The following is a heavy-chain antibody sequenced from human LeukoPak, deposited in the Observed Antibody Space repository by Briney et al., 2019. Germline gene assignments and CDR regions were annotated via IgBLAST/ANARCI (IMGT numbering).Heavy chain of an antibody. J-gene: IGHJ6*02. Sequence: SETLSLTCTVSGYSISSGYYWGWIRQPPGKGLEWIGSIYHSGSTNYNPSLKSRVTISVDKSKNQFSLKLSSVTAADTAVYYCARASTVTTEYYYGMDVWGQGTTVTVSS. CDR3: ARASTVTTEYYYGMDV. D-gene: IGHD4-17*01. CDR1: GYSISSGYY. V-gene: IGHV4-38-2*02. CDR2: IYHSGST.